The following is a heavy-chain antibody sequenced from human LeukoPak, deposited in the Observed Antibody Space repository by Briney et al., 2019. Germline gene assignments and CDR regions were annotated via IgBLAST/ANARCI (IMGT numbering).Heavy chain of an antibody. CDR1: GFTVSSNY. V-gene: IGHV3-21*01. J-gene: IGHJ6*02. Sequence: GGSLRLSCAASGFTVSSNYMSWVRQAPGKGLEWVSSISSSSSYIYYADSVKGRFTISRDNAKNSLYLQMNSLRAEDTAVYYCARVGYSGSHYYYYGMDVWGQGTTVTVSS. CDR2: ISSSSSYI. D-gene: IGHD1-26*01. CDR3: ARVGYSGSHYYYYGMDV.